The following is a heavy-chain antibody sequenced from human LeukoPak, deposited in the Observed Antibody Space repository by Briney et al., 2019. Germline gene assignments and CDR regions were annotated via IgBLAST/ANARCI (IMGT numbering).Heavy chain of an antibody. Sequence: GRSLRLSCAASGFTFSSYGMHWVRQAPGKGLEWVAVISYDGSNKYYADSVKGRFTISRDNSKNTLYLQMNSLRAEDTTVYYCAKELPATFPGDPNWFDPWGQGTLVTVSS. CDR2: ISYDGSNK. CDR1: GFTFSSYG. CDR3: AKELPATFPGDPNWFDP. V-gene: IGHV3-30*18. J-gene: IGHJ5*02. D-gene: IGHD3-16*01.